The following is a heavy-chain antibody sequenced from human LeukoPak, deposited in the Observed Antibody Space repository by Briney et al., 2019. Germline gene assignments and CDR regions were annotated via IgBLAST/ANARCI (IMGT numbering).Heavy chain of an antibody. CDR1: GYTFTSYD. CDR3: ARDLAAAGVVNDY. Sequence: ASVTVSCKASGYTFTSYDINWVRQAAGQGLEWMGIINPSGGSTSYAQKFQGRVTMTRDTSTSTVYMELSSLRSEDTAVYYCARDLAAAGVVNDYWGQGTLVTVSS. CDR2: INPSGGST. V-gene: IGHV1-46*01. J-gene: IGHJ4*02. D-gene: IGHD6-13*01.